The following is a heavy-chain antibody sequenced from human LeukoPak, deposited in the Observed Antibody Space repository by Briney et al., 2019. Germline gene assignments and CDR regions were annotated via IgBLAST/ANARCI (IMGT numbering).Heavy chain of an antibody. CDR3: ARDGAHDYGGNSRGDAFDI. CDR2: ISAYNGNT. Sequence: GASVKVSCKASGYTFTSYGISWVRQAPGQGHEWMGWISAYNGNTNYAQKLQGRVTMTTDTSTSTAYMELRSLRSDDTAVYYCARDGAHDYGGNSRGDAFDIWGQGTMVTVSS. CDR1: GYTFTSYG. J-gene: IGHJ3*02. V-gene: IGHV1-18*01. D-gene: IGHD4-23*01.